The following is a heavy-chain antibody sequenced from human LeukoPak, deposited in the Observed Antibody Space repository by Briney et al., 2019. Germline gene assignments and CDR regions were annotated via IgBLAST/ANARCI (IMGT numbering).Heavy chain of an antibody. CDR3: ARYSYGYHYYYYGMDV. J-gene: IGHJ6*04. D-gene: IGHD5-18*01. Sequence: SETLSLTCTVSGGSVSSGSYYWSWIRQPPGKGLEWIGYIYYSGSTNYNPSLKNRVTISVDTSKNQFSLKLSSVTAADTAVYYCARYSYGYHYYYYGMDVWGKGTTVTVSS. CDR2: IYYSGST. V-gene: IGHV4-61*01. CDR1: GGSVSSGSYY.